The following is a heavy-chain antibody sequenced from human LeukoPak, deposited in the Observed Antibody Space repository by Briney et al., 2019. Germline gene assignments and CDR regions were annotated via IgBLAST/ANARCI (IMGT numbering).Heavy chain of an antibody. CDR2: IYYSGST. D-gene: IGHD3-16*01. J-gene: IGHJ4*02. Sequence: SETLSLTCTVSGGSINSGGFFWVWIRQPPGRGLEWIGSIYYSGSTYYNPSLQSRVTISIDTSKNQFSLKLSSVTAADTAVYYCARHTPAYNYFRACYFDYWGQGALLTVSS. V-gene: IGHV4-39*01. CDR1: GGSINSGGFF. CDR3: ARHTPAYNYFRACYFDY.